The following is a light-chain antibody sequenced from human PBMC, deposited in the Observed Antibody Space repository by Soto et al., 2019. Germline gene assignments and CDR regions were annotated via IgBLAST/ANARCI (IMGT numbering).Light chain of an antibody. CDR2: LGS. CDR3: LQDLQTPLT. Sequence: VTQSPLSLSVTPGEAASISCSSSQSLLHSNGYTYLDWYLQKPGQSPHLLVYLGSNRASGVPDRFSGSGSGTDFTLKISRVEAEDVGVYYCLQDLQTPLTFGRGTKVDIK. V-gene: IGKV2-28*01. J-gene: IGKJ1*01. CDR1: QSLLHSNGYTY.